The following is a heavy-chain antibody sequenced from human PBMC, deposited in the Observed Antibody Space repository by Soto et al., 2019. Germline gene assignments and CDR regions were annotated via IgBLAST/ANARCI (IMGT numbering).Heavy chain of an antibody. CDR3: ASLTGYCSGGSCYSFDY. V-gene: IGHV4-4*02. CDR2: IYHSGST. Sequence: QVQLQESGPGLVKPSGTLSLTCAVSGGSISSSNWWSWVRQPPGKGLEWIGEIYHSGSTNYNPSRKSRVTLSVDKTKNQSSRKLSSVTAADTAVYYCASLTGYCSGGSCYSFDYWGQGTLVTVSS. CDR1: GGSISSSNW. D-gene: IGHD2-15*01. J-gene: IGHJ4*02.